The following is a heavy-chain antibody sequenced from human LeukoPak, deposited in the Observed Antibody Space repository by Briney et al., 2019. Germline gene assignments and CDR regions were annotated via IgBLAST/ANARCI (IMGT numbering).Heavy chain of an antibody. J-gene: IGHJ3*02. Sequence: GGSLRLSCAAFGFTVSSNYMSWVRQAPGKGLEWVSVIYSGGSTYYADSVKGRFTISRDNSNNTLYLQMNSLRAEDTAVYYCARVFRLYYDSSGDAFDIRGQGTMVTVSS. D-gene: IGHD3-22*01. V-gene: IGHV3-53*01. CDR1: GFTVSSNY. CDR2: IYSGGST. CDR3: ARVFRLYYDSSGDAFDI.